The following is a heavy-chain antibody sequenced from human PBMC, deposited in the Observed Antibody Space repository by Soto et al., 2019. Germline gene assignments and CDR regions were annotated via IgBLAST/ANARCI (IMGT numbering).Heavy chain of an antibody. CDR2: IRVYNGNT. V-gene: IGHV1-18*01. J-gene: IGHJ4*01. CDR1: GYTFTSYG. CDR3: ARESPQNDY. Sequence: QVQLVQSGAEVKKPGASVKVSCKASGYTFTSYGISWVRQAPGQGLEWMGGIRVYNGNTNCAQQLQGRVTMTTDTSRSTDYMERSRLKSDDTSPYYCARESPQNDYWGQGTLVTVSS.